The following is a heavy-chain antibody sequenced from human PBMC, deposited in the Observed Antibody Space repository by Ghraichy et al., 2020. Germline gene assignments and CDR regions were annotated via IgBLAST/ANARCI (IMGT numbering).Heavy chain of an antibody. V-gene: IGHV3-23*01. J-gene: IGHJ6*02. CDR1: GFTFSSYA. CDR3: AKDLSWEVLGVSYYYGMDV. CDR2: ISGSGGST. D-gene: IGHD3-10*01. Sequence: GGSLRLSCAASGFTFSSYAMSWVRQAPGKGLEWVSAISGSGGSTYYADSVKGRFTISRDNSKNTLYLQMNSLRAEDTAVYYCAKDLSWEVLGVSYYYGMDVWGQGTTVTVSS.